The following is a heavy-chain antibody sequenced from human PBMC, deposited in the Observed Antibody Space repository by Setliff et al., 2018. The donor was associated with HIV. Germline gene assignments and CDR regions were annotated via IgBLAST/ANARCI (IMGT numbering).Heavy chain of an antibody. Sequence: ASVKVSCKASGYTFTGYYMHWVRQARGQRLEWIGWIVVGSGNTNYAQKFQERVTITRDMSTSRAYMELSGLRTEDTAVYYCAADPQTGTTSYDAFDIWGQGTVVTVSS. CDR2: IVVGSGNT. CDR3: AADPQTGTTSYDAFDI. D-gene: IGHD1-7*01. CDR1: GYTFTGYY. J-gene: IGHJ3*02. V-gene: IGHV1-58*02.